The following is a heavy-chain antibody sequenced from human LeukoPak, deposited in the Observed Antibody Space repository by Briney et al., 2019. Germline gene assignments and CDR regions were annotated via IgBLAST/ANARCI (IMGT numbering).Heavy chain of an antibody. V-gene: IGHV3-7*01. Sequence: PGGSLRLSCAASGFTYTTAWMSWVRQAPGKGLEWVANIKQDGSEKYYVDSVRGRFTISRDNSQNSLFLQMNSLRVEDTAVYFCARSLFQWGAAGYWGQGILVTVSS. CDR3: ARSLFQWGAAGY. D-gene: IGHD1-26*01. CDR1: GFTYTTAW. CDR2: IKQDGSEK. J-gene: IGHJ4*02.